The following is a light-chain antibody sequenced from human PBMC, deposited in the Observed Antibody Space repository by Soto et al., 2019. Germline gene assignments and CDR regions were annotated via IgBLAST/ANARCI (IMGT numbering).Light chain of an antibody. V-gene: IGKV1-39*01. CDR3: HQTYSTPFT. CDR2: AAF. J-gene: IGKJ3*01. Sequence: DIQMTQSPSSLSASVGDRVTITCRASQTIGNFLNWYQQLPGKAPKLLISAAFSLQSEVPSRFSGSGSETDFTLTISSLQPEDFATYYCHQTYSTPFTFGQGTKVDIK. CDR1: QTIGNF.